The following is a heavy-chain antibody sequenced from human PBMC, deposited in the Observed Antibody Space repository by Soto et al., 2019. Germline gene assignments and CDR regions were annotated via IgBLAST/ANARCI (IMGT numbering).Heavy chain of an antibody. V-gene: IGHV4-30-4*01. Sequence: QVQLQESGPGLVKPSQTLSLTCTVSGGSISTGDYYWSWIRQPPGKGLEWIGCIYYSGSTYYNPSLKSRITISLDTSKNRFALRLNSVSAAAAAVYYCASDPHVGSLHGVDGFDMWGQGTKVTVSS. CDR2: IYYSGST. CDR1: GGSISTGDYY. J-gene: IGHJ3*02. CDR3: ASDPHVGSLHGVDGFDM. D-gene: IGHD6-13*01.